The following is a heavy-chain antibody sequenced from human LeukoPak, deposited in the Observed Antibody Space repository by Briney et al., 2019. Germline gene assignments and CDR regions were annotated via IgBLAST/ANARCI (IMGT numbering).Heavy chain of an antibody. CDR2: INPNSGGT. V-gene: IGHV1-2*02. Sequence: ASVKVSCKASGYTFTSYDINWVRQATGQGLEWMGWINPNSGGTNYAQKFQGRVTMTRDTSISTAYMELSRLRSDDTAVYYCARNGGYCSGGSCYVIRFDPWGQGTLVTVSS. D-gene: IGHD2-15*01. CDR3: ARNGGYCSGGSCYVIRFDP. J-gene: IGHJ5*02. CDR1: GYTFTSYD.